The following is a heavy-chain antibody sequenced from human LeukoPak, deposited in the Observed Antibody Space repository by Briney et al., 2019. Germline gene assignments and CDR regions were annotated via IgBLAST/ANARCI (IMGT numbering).Heavy chain of an antibody. CDR3: AKDTKWLVLTGGFDY. D-gene: IGHD6-19*01. V-gene: IGHV3-30*02. J-gene: IGHJ4*02. Sequence: PLGAPRVSCAASGVTFSSSSIHSVPQAPGTGLGWVGLLRYDGSNKYYADSVKGRFTISRDNSKNTLYLQMNSLRAEDTAVYYCAKDTKWLVLTGGFDYWGQGTLVTVSS. CDR1: GVTFSSSS. CDR2: LRYDGSNK.